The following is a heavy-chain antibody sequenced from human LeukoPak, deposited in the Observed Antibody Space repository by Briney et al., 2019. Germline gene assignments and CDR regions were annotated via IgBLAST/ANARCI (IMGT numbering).Heavy chain of an antibody. CDR3: GILVGAPHFDY. D-gene: IGHD1-26*01. CDR1: GYTLTELS. J-gene: IGHJ4*02. V-gene: IGHV1-24*01. CDR2: FDHEDGER. Sequence: ASVTVSCKGSGYTLTELSMHWVRQPPGKGREWVGGFDHEDGERIYAYEFQDRVTITEDTSTDTVYMELDSLPSADTPVCYCGILVGAPHFDYWGQGTLVTVSS.